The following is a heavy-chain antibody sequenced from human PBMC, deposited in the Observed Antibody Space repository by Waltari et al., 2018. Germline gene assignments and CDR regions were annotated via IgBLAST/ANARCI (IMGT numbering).Heavy chain of an antibody. CDR2: RYYSGST. D-gene: IGHD4-17*01. Sequence: QLQLQESGPGLVTPSETLSLTCTVSGGSIRSSSYYWGWIRQPPGKGLEWIGIRYYSGSTYYNASLKSRIGISLDTSKNQFSLRLNSVTAADTAVYYCASSYGDYPYFDYWGQGTLVTVSS. CDR3: ASSYGDYPYFDY. J-gene: IGHJ4*02. CDR1: GGSIRSSSYY. V-gene: IGHV4-39*01.